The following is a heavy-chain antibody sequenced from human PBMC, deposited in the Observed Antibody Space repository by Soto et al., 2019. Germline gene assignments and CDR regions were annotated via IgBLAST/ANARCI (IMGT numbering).Heavy chain of an antibody. CDR3: AKDSGYSSSWFEFDY. Sequence: EVQLLESGGGLVQPGGSLRLSCAASGFTFSSYAMSWVRQAPGKGLEWVSAISGSGGSTYYADSVKGRFTISRDNSKKPLYLLMTSLRAKDTAVYYCAKDSGYSSSWFEFDYRGKGTLVTVSS. J-gene: IGHJ4*02. V-gene: IGHV3-23*01. D-gene: IGHD6-13*01. CDR1: GFTFSSYA. CDR2: ISGSGGST.